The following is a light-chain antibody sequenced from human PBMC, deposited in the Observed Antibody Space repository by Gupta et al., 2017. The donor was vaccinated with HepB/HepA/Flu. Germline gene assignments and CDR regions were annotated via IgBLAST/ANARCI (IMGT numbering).Light chain of an antibody. CDR2: EDD. Sequence: NFVLTPPPSVSESPGKAVIISCSCSSGSIAANFVQWYRQRPGSAPTLVIYEDDQRPSGVPDRFAGSIDSASNSASLTIAGVRAEDEADYYCQSYDKNNDYLEFGGGTKLTVL. CDR3: QSYDKNNDYLE. J-gene: IGLJ3*02. V-gene: IGLV6-57*02. CDR1: SGSIAANF.